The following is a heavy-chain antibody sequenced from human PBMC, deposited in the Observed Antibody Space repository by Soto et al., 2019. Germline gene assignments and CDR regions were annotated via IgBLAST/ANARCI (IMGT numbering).Heavy chain of an antibody. CDR3: ASEPGAGIRFDP. CDR2: INSYNGNT. D-gene: IGHD6-19*01. V-gene: IGHV1-18*01. CDR1: GYTFTSYG. J-gene: IGHJ5*02. Sequence: QVLLVQSGAEVKKPGASVKVSCKASGYTFTSYGISWVRHYPGQGLEWMGWINSYNGNTKDGQKLQGRVTMTTDTTTSTADMELRSLGSDDTAVYYCASEPGAGIRFDPWGQGTPVTVSS.